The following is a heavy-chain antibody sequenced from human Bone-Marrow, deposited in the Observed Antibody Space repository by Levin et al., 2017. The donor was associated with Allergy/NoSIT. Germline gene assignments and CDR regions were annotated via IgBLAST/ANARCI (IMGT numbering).Heavy chain of an antibody. D-gene: IGHD5-24*01. CDR1: GFTFSSSA. Sequence: QPGGSLRLSCAASGFTFSSSAMSWVRQAPGKGLEWVSAISDTGGITLYAESVKGRFTISRDNSKNTLHLEMNSLRDEDTAVYYCAKGGMREGYSYDSWGQGTLVTVST. CDR2: ISDTGGIT. V-gene: IGHV3-23*01. J-gene: IGHJ5*02. CDR3: AKGGMREGYSYDS.